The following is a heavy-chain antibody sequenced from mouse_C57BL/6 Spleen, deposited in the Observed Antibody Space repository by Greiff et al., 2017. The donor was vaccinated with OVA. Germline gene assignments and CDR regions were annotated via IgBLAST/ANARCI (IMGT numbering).Heavy chain of an antibody. CDR2: ISYDGSN. V-gene: IGHV3-6*01. D-gene: IGHD1-1*01. CDR1: GYSITSGYY. Sequence: EVKVEESGPGLVKPSQSLSLTCSVTGYSITSGYYWNWIRQFPGNKLEWMGYISYDGSNNYNPSLKNRISITRDTSKNQFFLKLNSVTTEDTATYYCARGEYGSSPFDYWGQGTTLTVSS. J-gene: IGHJ2*01. CDR3: ARGEYGSSPFDY.